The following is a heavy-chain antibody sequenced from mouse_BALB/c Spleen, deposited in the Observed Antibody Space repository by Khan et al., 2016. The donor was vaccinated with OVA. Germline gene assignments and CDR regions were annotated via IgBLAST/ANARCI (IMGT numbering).Heavy chain of an antibody. Sequence: EVQLVESGPGLVKPSQSLSLICTVTGYSITSDYAWNWIRQFPGNKLEWMGFISYSGNTKYNPSLKSRISITRDTSKNQFFLQLNSVTTEDTATYYCARVYGGDFDYWGHGTTLTVYS. J-gene: IGHJ2*01. V-gene: IGHV3-2*02. CDR3: ARVYGGDFDY. D-gene: IGHD1-1*01. CDR2: ISYSGNT. CDR1: GYSITSDYA.